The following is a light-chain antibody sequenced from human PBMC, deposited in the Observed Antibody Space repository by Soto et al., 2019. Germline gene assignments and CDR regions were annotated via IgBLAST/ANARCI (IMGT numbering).Light chain of an antibody. CDR1: QGISIY. CDR2: AAS. J-gene: IGKJ4*01. Sequence: DIQMTQSPSSLSASVGDRVTITCRASQGISIYLAWFQQKPGKVPKLLIYAASTLQSGLPSRFSGSGSGTDFTLTISSLQPEDVATYYWQKYNSAPLTFGGGTKVEI. V-gene: IGKV1-27*01. CDR3: QKYNSAPLT.